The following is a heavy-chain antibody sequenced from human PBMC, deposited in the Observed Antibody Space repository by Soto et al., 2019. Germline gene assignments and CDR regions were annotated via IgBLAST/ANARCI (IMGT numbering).Heavy chain of an antibody. CDR3: ARGNSGRMTAIHNWFDP. CDR2: IYYSGST. CDR1: GGSISSSSYY. D-gene: IGHD2-21*02. Sequence: SETLSLTCTVSGGSISSSSYYWGWIRQPQGKGLEWIGSIYYSGSTYYNPSLKSRVTISVDTSKNQFSLKLSSVTAADTAVYYCARGNSGRMTAIHNWFDPWGQGTLVTVSS. V-gene: IGHV4-39*01. J-gene: IGHJ5*02.